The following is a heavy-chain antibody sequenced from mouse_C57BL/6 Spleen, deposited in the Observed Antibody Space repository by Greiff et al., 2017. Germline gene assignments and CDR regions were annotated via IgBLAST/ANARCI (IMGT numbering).Heavy chain of an antibody. CDR2: IRNKANGYTT. J-gene: IGHJ4*01. V-gene: IGHV7-3*01. CDR3: ARNLGPGAMDY. CDR1: GFTFTDYY. Sequence: LVESGGGLVQPGGSLSLSCAASGFTFTDYYMSWVRQPPGKALEWLGFIRNKANGYTTEYSASVKGRFTISRDNSQSILYLQMNALRAEDSATYYCARNLGPGAMDYWGQGTSVTVSS.